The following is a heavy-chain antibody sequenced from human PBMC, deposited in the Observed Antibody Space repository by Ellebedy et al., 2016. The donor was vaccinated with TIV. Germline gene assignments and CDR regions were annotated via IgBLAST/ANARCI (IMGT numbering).Heavy chain of an antibody. D-gene: IGHD3-10*01. CDR1: GFTFSLYA. Sequence: GESLKISCEGSGFTFSLYAMNWVCQAPGKGLEWVSYINSGDSVVYYADSVKGRFTIYRDNAKNSLYLQMNRLRDDDTAMYYGARGNSSGSYCNQCYWGQGTLVTVSS. CDR3: ARGNSSGSYCNQCY. J-gene: IGHJ4*02. V-gene: IGHV3-48*02. CDR2: INSGDSVV.